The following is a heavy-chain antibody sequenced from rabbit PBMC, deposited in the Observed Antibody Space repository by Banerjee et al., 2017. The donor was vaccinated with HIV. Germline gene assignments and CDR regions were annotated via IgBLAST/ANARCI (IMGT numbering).Heavy chain of an antibody. V-gene: IGHV1S40*01. J-gene: IGHJ3*01. Sequence: QSLEESGGDLVKPGASLTLTCKASGFDLSSYYYMCWVRQAPGKGLEWIACIYAGSGSTDYASWAKGRFTISKTSSTTVTLQMTSLTAADTATYFCARDESFPLSRLDLWGQGTLVTVS. D-gene: IGHD3-1*01. CDR1: GFDLSSYYY. CDR3: ARDESFPLSRLDL. CDR2: IYAGSGST.